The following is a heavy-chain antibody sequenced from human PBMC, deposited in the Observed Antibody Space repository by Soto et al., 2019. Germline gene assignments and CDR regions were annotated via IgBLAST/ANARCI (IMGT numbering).Heavy chain of an antibody. CDR1: GGSISSYY. CDR3: ARFNYYNSSGYLDFGLK. Sequence: SETLSLTCTVSGGSISSYYWSWIRQPPGKGLEWIGYIYYSGSTNYNPSLKSRVTISVDTSKNQFSLKLSSVTAADTAVYYCARFNYYNSSGYLDFGLKWAQGTLVTFSS. V-gene: IGHV4-59*01. D-gene: IGHD3-22*01. J-gene: IGHJ4*02. CDR2: IYYSGST.